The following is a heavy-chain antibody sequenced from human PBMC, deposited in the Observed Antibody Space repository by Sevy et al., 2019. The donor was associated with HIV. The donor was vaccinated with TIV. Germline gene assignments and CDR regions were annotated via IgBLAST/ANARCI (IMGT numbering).Heavy chain of an antibody. CDR3: VRGGLGGFSYSLDC. CDR2: MNQDGTER. D-gene: IGHD3-16*01. J-gene: IGHJ4*02. V-gene: IGHV3-7*01. Sequence: GESLKISCAASGFSFSTYWMTWVRQAPGKGLEWVATMNQDGTERDYVDSVKGRFTISRDNTKTSLFLQMNSLGAEDTGVYYCVRGGLGGFSYSLDCWGQGTLVTVSS. CDR1: GFSFSTYW.